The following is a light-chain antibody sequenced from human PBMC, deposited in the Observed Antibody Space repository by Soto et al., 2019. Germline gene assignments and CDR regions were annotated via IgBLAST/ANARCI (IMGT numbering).Light chain of an antibody. V-gene: IGKV3-20*01. J-gene: IGKJ1*01. Sequence: ESVLTQSPGTLTLSPGERAARSCRSSQSVSNNYLAWYQQKPGQAPRLLIYGASNRATGIPDRFSGSGSGTDFTLTISRLEPEDFAVYYCQQYGSSGTFGQGTKVDIK. CDR3: QQYGSSGT. CDR2: GAS. CDR1: QSVSNNY.